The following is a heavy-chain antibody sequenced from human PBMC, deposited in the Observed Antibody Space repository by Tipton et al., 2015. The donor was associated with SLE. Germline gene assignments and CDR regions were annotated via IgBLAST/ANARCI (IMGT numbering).Heavy chain of an antibody. V-gene: IGHV4-59*05. CDR2: IYYSGST. D-gene: IGHD6-19*01. Sequence: LRLSCTVSVGSISSYYWRWIRQPPGKGLEWIGSIYYSGSTYYNPSLKSRITISVNTSKNQFSLKLSSVTAAGTAVDYCARCSGWWRYYYYMDVWGKGNTVTVSS. J-gene: IGHJ6*03. CDR3: ARCSGWWRYYYYMDV. CDR1: VGSISSYY.